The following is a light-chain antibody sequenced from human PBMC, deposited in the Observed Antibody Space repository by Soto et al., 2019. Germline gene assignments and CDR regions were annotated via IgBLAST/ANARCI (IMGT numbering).Light chain of an antibody. V-gene: IGLV2-14*01. Sequence: QSALTHPASVSWSPGQSITISCTGTSSDVGGYNYVSWYQQHPGKAPKLMIYEVSNRPSGVSNRFSGSKSGNTASLTISGLQAEDEADYYCSSYTSSSTHFVFGTGTKVTAL. J-gene: IGLJ1*01. CDR2: EVS. CDR1: SSDVGGYNY. CDR3: SSYTSSSTHFV.